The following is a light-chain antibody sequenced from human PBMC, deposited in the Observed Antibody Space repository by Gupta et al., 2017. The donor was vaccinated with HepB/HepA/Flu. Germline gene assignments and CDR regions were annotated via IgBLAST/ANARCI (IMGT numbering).Light chain of an antibody. J-gene: IGKJ3*01. CDR3: QQYGRSLF. CDR1: QSVGNY. CDR2: DAS. Sequence: EIVLTQSQGTLSLSPGETATLCCRASQSVGNYLAWYQQKPGQAPMLLIFDASTRITGIPDRFSGSGSGTYFPLTISRLEPDDFAVYYCQQYGRSLFFGPGTKLHIK. V-gene: IGKV3-20*01.